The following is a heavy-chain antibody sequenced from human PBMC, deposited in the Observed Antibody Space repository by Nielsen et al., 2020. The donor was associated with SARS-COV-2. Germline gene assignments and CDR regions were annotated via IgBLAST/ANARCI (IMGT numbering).Heavy chain of an antibody. V-gene: IGHV3-48*02. D-gene: IGHD2-21*01. Sequence: GGSLRLSCAASGFTFSSYSMNWVRQAPGKGLEWVSYISSSSSTIYYADSVKGRFTISRDNAKNSLYLQMDSLRDEDTAVYYCAARIYCGGDCSGGWGQGTLVTVSS. CDR1: GFTFSSYS. CDR2: ISSSSSTI. CDR3: AARIYCGGDCSGG. J-gene: IGHJ4*02.